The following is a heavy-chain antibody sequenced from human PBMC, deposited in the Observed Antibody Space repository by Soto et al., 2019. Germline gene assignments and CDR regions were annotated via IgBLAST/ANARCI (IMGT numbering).Heavy chain of an antibody. V-gene: IGHV3-7*01. J-gene: IGHJ6*03. D-gene: IGHD3-16*01. CDR3: AYAVGYYYYYMDV. Sequence: GGSLRLSCAASGFTFSSYWMSWVRQAPGKGLEWVANIKQDGSEKYYVDSVKGRFTISRDNAKNSLYLQMNSLRAEDTAVYYCAYAVGYYYYYMDVWGKGTTVTVSS. CDR2: IKQDGSEK. CDR1: GFTFSSYW.